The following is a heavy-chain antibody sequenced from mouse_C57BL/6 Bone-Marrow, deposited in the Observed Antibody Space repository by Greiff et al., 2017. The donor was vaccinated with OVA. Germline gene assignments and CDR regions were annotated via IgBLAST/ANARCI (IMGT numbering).Heavy chain of an antibody. D-gene: IGHD1-1*01. CDR3: ARHDYYGAMDY. CDR2: ISNGGGST. J-gene: IGHJ4*01. Sequence: VQLQQSGGGLVQPGGSLKLSCAASGFTFSDYYMYWVRQTPEKRLEWVAYISNGGGSTYYPDTVKGRFPISRDNAKNTLYLQMRRLKSEDTAMYYCARHDYYGAMDYWGQGTSVTVSS. V-gene: IGHV5-12*01. CDR1: GFTFSDYY.